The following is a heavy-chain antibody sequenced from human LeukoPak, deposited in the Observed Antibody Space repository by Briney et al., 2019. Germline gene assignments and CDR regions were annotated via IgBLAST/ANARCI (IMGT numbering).Heavy chain of an antibody. J-gene: IGHJ4*02. CDR2: IYSGGST. D-gene: IGHD3-22*01. CDR3: AKVIAYSFYYDSSGLPDY. V-gene: IGHV3-53*01. CDR1: GFTVSSNY. Sequence: GGSLRLSCAASGFTVSSNYMSWVRQAPGKGLEWVSVIYSGGSTYYADSVKGRFTISRDKSKNTLYLQMNSLRAEDTAVYYCAKVIAYSFYYDSSGLPDYWGQGTLVTVSS.